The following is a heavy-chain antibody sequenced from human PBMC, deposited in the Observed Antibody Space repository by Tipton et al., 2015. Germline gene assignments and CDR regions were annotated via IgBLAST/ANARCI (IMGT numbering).Heavy chain of an antibody. D-gene: IGHD3-10*01. CDR2: ISDSGTT. CDR1: GFRFSSYA. J-gene: IGHJ3*02. V-gene: IGHV4-59*01. CDR3: ARSDVERNTVFVFEI. Sequence: LRLSCAASGFRFSSYAMNWVRQSPGKGLEWIGYISDSGTTNYNPSLKSRVTISVDTSNKQISLNLSSVTAADTAVYYCARSDVERNTVFVFEIWGPGTMVTVSS.